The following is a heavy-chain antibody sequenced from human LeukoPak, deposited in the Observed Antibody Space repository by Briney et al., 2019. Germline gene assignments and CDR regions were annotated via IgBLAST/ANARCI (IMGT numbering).Heavy chain of an antibody. CDR2: ISFDGSNK. V-gene: IGHV3-30-3*01. D-gene: IGHD1-26*01. J-gene: IGHJ4*02. Sequence: PGTSLGLSCAVSGFTFSGYTMHWVRQAPGKGLEWVAVISFDGSNKYYGDSVKGRFTISRDNSKNTLYLQMNSLRPDDTAIYYCARDTLWEWGQGTLVTVSS. CDR3: ARDTLWE. CDR1: GFTFSGYT.